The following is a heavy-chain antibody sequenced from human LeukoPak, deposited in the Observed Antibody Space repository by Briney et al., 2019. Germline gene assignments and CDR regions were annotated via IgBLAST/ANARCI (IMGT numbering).Heavy chain of an antibody. CDR3: ARDRRYCSGGSCYWRSMDV. Sequence: GSLRLSCAASGFTFSSYWMNWARQAPGKGLEWVASINHNGNVNYYVDSVKGRFTISRDNAKNSLYLQMSNLRAEDTAVYYCARDRRYCSGGSCYWRSMDVWGQGTTVTVSS. CDR1: GFTFSSYW. CDR2: INHNGNVN. V-gene: IGHV3-7*01. D-gene: IGHD2-15*01. J-gene: IGHJ6*02.